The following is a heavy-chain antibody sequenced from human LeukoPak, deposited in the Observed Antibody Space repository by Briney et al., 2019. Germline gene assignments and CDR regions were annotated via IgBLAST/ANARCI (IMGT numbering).Heavy chain of an antibody. CDR1: GFIVSSNY. Sequence: PGGSLRLSCAASGFIVSSNYMSWVRQAPGKGLVWVSVISSGGNTYYADSVKGRFTISRDNSKNTVFLQMNSLRAEDTAVYYCAREVRGYYFDYWGQGTLVTVSS. CDR2: ISSGGNT. D-gene: IGHD3-22*01. CDR3: AREVRGYYFDY. J-gene: IGHJ4*02. V-gene: IGHV3-53*01.